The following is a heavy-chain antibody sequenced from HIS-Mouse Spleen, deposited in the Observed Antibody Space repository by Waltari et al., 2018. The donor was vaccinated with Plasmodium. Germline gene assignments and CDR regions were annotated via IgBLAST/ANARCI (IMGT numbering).Heavy chain of an antibody. J-gene: IGHJ3*02. V-gene: IGHV1-18*01. CDR2: ISPYNGNT. CDR3: ARGSAGDAFDI. D-gene: IGHD6-19*01. Sequence: VQLVQSGAEVQKPGASVKFSCKAPGYTFTNYGISWVRQAPGLGLEWMGWISPYNGNTHFAQKLQGRVTMTTDTSTSTAYMELRSLRSDDTAVYYCARGSAGDAFDIWGQGTMVTVSS. CDR1: GYTFTNYG.